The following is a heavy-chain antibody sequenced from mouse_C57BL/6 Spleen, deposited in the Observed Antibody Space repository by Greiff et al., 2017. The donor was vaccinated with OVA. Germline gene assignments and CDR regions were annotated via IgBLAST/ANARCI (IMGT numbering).Heavy chain of an antibody. V-gene: IGHV14-4*01. CDR2: IDPENGDT. CDR3: TTGRFAY. J-gene: IGHJ3*01. CDR1: GFNIKDDY. Sequence: DVKLQESGAELVRPGASVKLSCTASGFNIKDDYMHWVKQRPEQGLEWIGWIDPENGDTEYASKFQGKATITADTSSNTAYLQLSSLTSVDTAVYYCTTGRFAYWGQGTLVTVSA.